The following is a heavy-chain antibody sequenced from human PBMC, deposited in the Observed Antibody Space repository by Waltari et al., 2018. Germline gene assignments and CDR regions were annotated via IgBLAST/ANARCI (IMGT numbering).Heavy chain of an antibody. CDR3: ARRQLGGPFDP. CDR1: VGTFARYA. D-gene: IGHD3-16*01. J-gene: IGHJ5*02. Sequence: QVQLVQSRADGTKPGSSVQVSCRTTVGTFARYAITWVRQAPGEGLEWMGGIIPIFGTAPNYAQKFQGRLTVTADESTATVYMDLSSLRSDDTAVYYCARRQLGGPFDPWGQGTLVSVSS. V-gene: IGHV1-69*12. CDR2: IIPIFGTAP.